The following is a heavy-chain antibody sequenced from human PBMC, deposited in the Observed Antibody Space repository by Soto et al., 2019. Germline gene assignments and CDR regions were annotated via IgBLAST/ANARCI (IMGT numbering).Heavy chain of an antibody. V-gene: IGHV1-3*01. Sequence: QVQLVQSGAEVKKPGASVKVSCKASGYTFTSYAMHWVRQAPGQRLEWMGWINAGNGNTKYSQKFQGRVTITRDTSASTAYMELSSRRSEDTAVYYCARGGRVQWLVQAINWFDPWGQGTLVTVSS. CDR1: GYTFTSYA. J-gene: IGHJ5*02. D-gene: IGHD6-19*01. CDR3: ARGGRVQWLVQAINWFDP. CDR2: INAGNGNT.